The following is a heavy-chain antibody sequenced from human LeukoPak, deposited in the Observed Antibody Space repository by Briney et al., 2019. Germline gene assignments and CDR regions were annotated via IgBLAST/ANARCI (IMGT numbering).Heavy chain of an antibody. CDR1: GFTFSSYA. D-gene: IGHD3-9*01. J-gene: IGHJ4*02. V-gene: IGHV3-23*01. CDR3: AKDLHARYFDWLPNDY. CDR2: ISGSGGST. Sequence: GGSLRLSCAASGFTFSSYAMSWVRQAPGKGLEWVSAISGSGGSTYYADSVKGRFTISRDNSKNTLYLQMNSLRAEDTAVYYXAKDLHARYFDWLPNDYWGQGALVTVSS.